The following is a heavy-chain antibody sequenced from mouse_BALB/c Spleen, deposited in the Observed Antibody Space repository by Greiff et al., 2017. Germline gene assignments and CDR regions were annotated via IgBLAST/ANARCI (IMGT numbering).Heavy chain of an antibody. J-gene: IGHJ4*01. V-gene: IGHV5-17*02. CDR1: GFTFSSFG. CDR2: ISSGSSTI. Sequence: EVQLQESGGGLVQPGGSRKLSCAASGFTFSSFGMHWVRQAPEKGLEWVAYISSGSSTIYYADTVKGRFTISRDNPKNTLFLQMTSLRSEDTAMYYCARSYYGNYYDAMDYWGQGTSVTVSS. D-gene: IGHD2-1*01. CDR3: ARSYYGNYYDAMDY.